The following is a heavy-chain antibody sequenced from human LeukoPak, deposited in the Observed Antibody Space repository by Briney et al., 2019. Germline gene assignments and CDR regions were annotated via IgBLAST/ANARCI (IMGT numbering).Heavy chain of an antibody. CDR2: VNTDGSST. CDR1: GFTFRSYW. CDR3: VVPGIAVAGTQGDY. Sequence: GGSLRLSCAASGFTFRSYWMHWVRQAPGEGLMWVSCVNTDGSSTNYADSVKGRFTISRDNAKHTLYLQMNSLRAEDTAVYFCVVPGIAVAGTQGDYWGQGTLVTVSS. J-gene: IGHJ4*02. D-gene: IGHD6-19*01. V-gene: IGHV3-74*01.